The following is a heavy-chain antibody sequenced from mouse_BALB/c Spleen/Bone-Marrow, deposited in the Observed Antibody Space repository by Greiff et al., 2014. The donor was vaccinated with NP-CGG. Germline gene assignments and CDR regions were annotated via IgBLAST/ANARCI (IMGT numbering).Heavy chain of an antibody. CDR3: ARNYPFAY. CDR2: IDPAKGNT. J-gene: IGHJ3*01. CDR1: GFNIKDSY. Sequence: VQLKQSGAELVKPGASVKLSCTASGFNIKDSYLHWVKQRPEQGLDWIGRIDPAKGNTNYDPKFQGKATITADTSSNTAYLQLSSQTSEDTAVYFCARNYPFAYWGQGTLVTVSA. V-gene: IGHV14-3*02. D-gene: IGHD2-1*01.